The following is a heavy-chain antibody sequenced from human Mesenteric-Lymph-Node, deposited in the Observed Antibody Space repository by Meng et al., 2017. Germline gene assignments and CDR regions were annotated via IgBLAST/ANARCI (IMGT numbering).Heavy chain of an antibody. CDR3: AKDQLATYYYGSGSYCYFDY. J-gene: IGHJ4*02. D-gene: IGHD3-10*01. Sequence: GESLKISCAASGFTVSSNHMSWVRQAPGKGLEWVSVIYSGGSTYYADSVKGRFTISRDNSKNTLYLQMNSLRAEDTAVYYCAKDQLATYYYGSGSYCYFDYWGQGTPVTVSS. V-gene: IGHV3-53*01. CDR1: GFTVSSNH. CDR2: IYSGGST.